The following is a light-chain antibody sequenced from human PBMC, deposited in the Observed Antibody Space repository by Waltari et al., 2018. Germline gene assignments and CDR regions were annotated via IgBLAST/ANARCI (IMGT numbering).Light chain of an antibody. CDR3: QQRSNWPLT. V-gene: IGKV3-11*01. Sequence: EIVLTQSPATLSLSPGESATLSRSASQSVDMYLAWYQQRPGQAPRLLIYGTSNRATDIPARFSGSGSETDFSLTISSLEPEDFAVYYCQQRSNWPLTFGGGTKVEIK. J-gene: IGKJ4*02. CDR1: QSVDMY. CDR2: GTS.